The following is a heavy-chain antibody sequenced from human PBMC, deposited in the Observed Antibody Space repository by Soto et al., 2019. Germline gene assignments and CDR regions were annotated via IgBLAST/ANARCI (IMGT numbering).Heavy chain of an antibody. CDR3: AKNRYCSSTSCPGAFDI. CDR1: GFTFSSYA. Sequence: GGSLRLACAASGFTFSSYAMSWVRQAPGKGLEWVSAISGSGGSTYYADSVKGRFTISRDNSKNTLYLQMNSLRAEDTAVYYCAKNRYCSSTSCPGAFDIWGQGTMVTVPS. V-gene: IGHV3-23*01. D-gene: IGHD2-2*01. J-gene: IGHJ3*02. CDR2: ISGSGGST.